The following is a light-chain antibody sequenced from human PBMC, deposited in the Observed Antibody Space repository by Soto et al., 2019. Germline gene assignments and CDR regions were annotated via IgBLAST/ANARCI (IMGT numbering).Light chain of an antibody. V-gene: IGLV2-23*02. Sequence: QSVLTQPASVSGSPGQSITISCTGTNSDIGSYDLVSWYQQHPGKAPKLMIYEVSKRPSGLSNRFSGSKSGNTASLTISGLHAEDGADYYCCSYAGTSAVVFVGGTKVTVL. J-gene: IGLJ2*01. CDR1: NSDIGSYDL. CDR3: CSYAGTSAVV. CDR2: EVS.